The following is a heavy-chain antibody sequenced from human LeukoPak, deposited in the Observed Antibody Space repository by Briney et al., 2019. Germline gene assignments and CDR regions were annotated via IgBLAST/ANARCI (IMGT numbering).Heavy chain of an antibody. V-gene: IGHV3-33*01. CDR3: ARAMRSGYDY. CDR2: IWYDGNNK. Sequence: GGSLRLSCAASGFTFSSYGMHWVRQAPGQGLEWVAIIWYDGNNKYYADSVKGRFTISRDNAENSLYLQMNSLRDEDTAVYYCARAMRSGYDYWGQGTLVTVSS. CDR1: GFTFSSYG. J-gene: IGHJ4*02. D-gene: IGHD5-12*01.